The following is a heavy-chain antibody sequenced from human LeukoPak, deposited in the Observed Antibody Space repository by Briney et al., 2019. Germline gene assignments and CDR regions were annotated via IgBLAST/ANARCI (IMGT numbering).Heavy chain of an antibody. Sequence: SETLSLTCTVSGDSVSSGNFYWGCIRQPPGKELQWIGSIYYNGITHYNPSLESRVTISADTSTNEFSLKLRSVTAADTAMYYCARDHGDFVQHDWGQGTLVTVSS. CDR1: GDSVSSGNFY. CDR3: ARDHGDFVQHD. CDR2: IYYNGIT. V-gene: IGHV4-39*01. J-gene: IGHJ4*02. D-gene: IGHD4-17*01.